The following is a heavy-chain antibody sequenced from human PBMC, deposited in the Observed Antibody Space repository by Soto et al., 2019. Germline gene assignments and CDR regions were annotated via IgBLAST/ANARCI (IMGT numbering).Heavy chain of an antibody. CDR1: GFTFSNAW. J-gene: IGHJ5*02. D-gene: IGHD1-26*01. V-gene: IGHV3-15*01. CDR2: IKSKTDGGTT. CDR3: TTTVSWEDWFDP. Sequence: EVQLVESGGGLVKPGGSLRLSCAASGFTFSNAWMSWVRQAAGKGLEWVGRIKSKTDGGTTDYAAPVKGRFTISRDDSKNTLYLQLNSLKTEDTAVYYCTTTVSWEDWFDPWGQGTLVTVSS.